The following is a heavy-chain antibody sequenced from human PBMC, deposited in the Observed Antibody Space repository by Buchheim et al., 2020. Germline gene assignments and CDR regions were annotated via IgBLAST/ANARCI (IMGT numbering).Heavy chain of an antibody. V-gene: IGHV3-74*01. CDR2: ISTDGSNT. CDR3: ARLTVDTTRVVNY. J-gene: IGHJ4*01. D-gene: IGHD5-18*01. CDR1: GFTFSAYR. Sequence: EVQLVESGGGLVQPGGSLRLSCAASGFTFSAYRMHWVRQAPGKGLVWVSRISTDGSNTIYADSVKGRFSISRDNAKNTLYLQMNSLRGEDTAVYYCARLTVDTTRVVNYWGHGTL.